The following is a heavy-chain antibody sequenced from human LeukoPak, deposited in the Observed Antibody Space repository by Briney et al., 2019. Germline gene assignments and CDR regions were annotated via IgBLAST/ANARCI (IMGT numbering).Heavy chain of an antibody. CDR1: GFTFSDYA. CDR2: IFYNGRST. V-gene: IGHV3-23*01. J-gene: IGHJ6*03. CDR3: GTPQSPSRGFYMDV. Sequence: GGSLRLSCAASGFTFSDYAMNWVRQAPGKGLEWVGAIFYNGRSTYYTDSMKGRFTISVDNSKNTLSLQMNSLRVEDTAVYYCGTPQSPSRGFYMDVWGKGTTVTVSS.